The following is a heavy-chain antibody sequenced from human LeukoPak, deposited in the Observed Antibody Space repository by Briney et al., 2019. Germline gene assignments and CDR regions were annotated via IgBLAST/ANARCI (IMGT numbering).Heavy chain of an antibody. V-gene: IGHV3-66*01. CDR3: AREEVGATVPDY. CDR1: AFTVSSNY. D-gene: IGHD1-26*01. J-gene: IGHJ4*02. Sequence: GGSLRLSCAASAFTVSSNYMSWVRQAPGKGLEWVSVTYSGGSTYYADSVKDRFTISRDNSKNTLYLQMNSLRAEDTAVYYRAREEVGATVPDYWGQGTLVTVSS. CDR2: TYSGGST.